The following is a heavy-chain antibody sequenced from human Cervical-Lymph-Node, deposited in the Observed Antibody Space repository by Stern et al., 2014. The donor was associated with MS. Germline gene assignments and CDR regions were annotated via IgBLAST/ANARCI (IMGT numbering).Heavy chain of an antibody. CDR3: RAGSDAFDV. V-gene: IGHV1-18*01. Sequence: QMKLVQSGAEVKKPGASVKVSCKAYGYTFTDYAISWVRQAPGQGLEWMGWIGTNIGNTNYAKKFQGRVSLATDTSTSTFYMELRSLRSDDTAMYYCRAGSDAFDVWGQGTMVTVSS. CDR2: IGTNIGNT. J-gene: IGHJ3*01. D-gene: IGHD6-13*01. CDR1: GYTFTDYA.